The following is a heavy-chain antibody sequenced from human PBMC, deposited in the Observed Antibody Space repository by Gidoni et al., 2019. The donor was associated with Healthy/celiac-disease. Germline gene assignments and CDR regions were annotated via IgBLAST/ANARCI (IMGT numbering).Heavy chain of an antibody. CDR3: ARDARPYCSGGSCYSGFDY. CDR1: GRSAIIGSYY. Sequence: VQLLESCPGLVNNSETRSLTSTAAGRSAIIGSYYRSWIRQPPGKGLEWIGYIYYSGSTNYNPSLKGRVTISVDTSKIQFSLKLSSVTAADTAVYYCARDARPYCSGGSCYSGFDYWGQGTLVTVSS. CDR2: IYYSGST. V-gene: IGHV4-61*01. J-gene: IGHJ4*02. D-gene: IGHD2-15*01.